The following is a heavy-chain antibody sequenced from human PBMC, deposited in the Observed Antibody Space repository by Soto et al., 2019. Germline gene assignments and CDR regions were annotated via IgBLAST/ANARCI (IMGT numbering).Heavy chain of an antibody. CDR1: GITFSNYM. Sequence: EVQVLESGGGLVQPGGSLRLSCEASGITFSNYMMTWIRQAPGKGLEWVSTITAGGDGTYYADSVKGRFTMSRETSKNTLYLQMNSLRAEDTAVYYCAPHVYCSGGSCQYDAFAIRGQGTMVPVSS. CDR3: APHVYCSGGSCQYDAFAI. D-gene: IGHD2-15*01. V-gene: IGHV3-23*01. CDR2: ITAGGDGT. J-gene: IGHJ3*02.